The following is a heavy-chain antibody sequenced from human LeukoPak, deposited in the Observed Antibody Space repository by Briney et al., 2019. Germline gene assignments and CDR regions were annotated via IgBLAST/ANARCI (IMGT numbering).Heavy chain of an antibody. CDR1: GFTFSNYW. V-gene: IGHV3-74*01. CDR3: AKGGATVIDY. D-gene: IGHD4-17*01. J-gene: IGHJ4*02. CDR2: INSDGSST. Sequence: PGGSLRLSCAASGFTFSNYWMHWVRQAPGKGLVWVSRINSDGSSTTSADSVKGRFTISRDSAKNTLCLQMNSLRAEDTAVYYCAKGGATVIDYWGQGTLVTVSS.